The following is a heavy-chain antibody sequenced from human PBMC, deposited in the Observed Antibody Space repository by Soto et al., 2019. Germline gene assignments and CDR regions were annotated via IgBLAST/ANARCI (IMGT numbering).Heavy chain of an antibody. Sequence: QVQLQESGPGLVKPSQTLSLTCTVSGGSISSGGYYWSWIRQHPGKGLEWIGYIYYSGSTYYNPSLKSRVTISVDTSKNQFSLKLSSVTAADTAVYYCARDRRVTTGTPFDYWGQGTLVTVSS. CDR3: ARDRRVTTGTPFDY. J-gene: IGHJ4*02. CDR2: IYYSGST. D-gene: IGHD4-17*01. V-gene: IGHV4-31*03. CDR1: GGSISSGGYY.